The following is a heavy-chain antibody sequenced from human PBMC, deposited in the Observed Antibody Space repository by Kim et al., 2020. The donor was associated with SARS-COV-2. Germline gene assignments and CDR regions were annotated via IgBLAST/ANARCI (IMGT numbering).Heavy chain of an antibody. CDR2: ISWNSGSI. CDR3: AKDIWGTTGGGTHFDY. CDR1: GFTFDDYA. Sequence: GGSLRLSCAASGFTFDDYAMHWVRQAPGKGLEWVSGISWNSGSIGYADSVKGRFTISRDNAKNSLYLQMNSLRAEDTALYYCAKDIWGTTGGGTHFDYWGQGTLVTVSS. D-gene: IGHD3-16*01. J-gene: IGHJ4*02. V-gene: IGHV3-9*01.